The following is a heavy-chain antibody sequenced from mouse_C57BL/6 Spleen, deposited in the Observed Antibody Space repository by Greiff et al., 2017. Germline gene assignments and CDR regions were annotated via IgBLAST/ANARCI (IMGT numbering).Heavy chain of an antibody. CDR2: IDPSDSYT. CDR1: GYTFTSYW. J-gene: IGHJ2*01. D-gene: IGHD2-3*01. Sequence: QVQLQQPGAELVRPGTSVKLSCKASGYTFTSYWMHWVKQRPGQGLEWIGVIDPSDSYTNYNQKFKGKATLTVDTSSSTAYMQLSSLTSEDSAVYYCLSYDGYPGWGQGTTLTVSS. CDR3: LSYDGYPG. V-gene: IGHV1-59*01.